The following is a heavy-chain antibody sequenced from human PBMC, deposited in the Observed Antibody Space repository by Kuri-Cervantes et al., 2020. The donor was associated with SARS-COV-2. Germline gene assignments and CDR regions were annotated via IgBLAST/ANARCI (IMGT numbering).Heavy chain of an antibody. CDR2: ISAYNGNT. Sequence: ASVKVSCKASGYTFTSYGISWVRQAPGQGLEWMGWISAYNGNTNYAQKLQGRVTITRDTSASTAYMELSSLRSEDMAVYYCAREGGRLQLGVPWGDYYYYGMDVWGQGTTVTVSS. V-gene: IGHV1-18*03. D-gene: IGHD5-24*01. CDR1: GYTFTSYG. CDR3: AREGGRLQLGVPWGDYYYYGMDV. J-gene: IGHJ6*02.